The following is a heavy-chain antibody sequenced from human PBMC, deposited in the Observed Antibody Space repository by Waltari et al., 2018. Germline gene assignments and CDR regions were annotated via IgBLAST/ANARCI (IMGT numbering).Heavy chain of an antibody. J-gene: IGHJ4*02. Sequence: QVQLQESGPGLVKPSQTLSLTCTVSGGSISSGSYYWSWIRQPAGKGLEWIGYIYTSGSTNNNPSLKSRVTISLDTSKNQFSLKLSSVTAADTAVYYWARSMYLPHSLDYWGQGTLVTVSS. D-gene: IGHD3-10*02. CDR2: IYTSGST. CDR1: GGSISSGSYY. CDR3: ARSMYLPHSLDY. V-gene: IGHV4-61*09.